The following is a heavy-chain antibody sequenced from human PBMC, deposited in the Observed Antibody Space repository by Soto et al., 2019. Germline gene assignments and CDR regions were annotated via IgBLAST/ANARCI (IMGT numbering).Heavy chain of an antibody. Sequence: SETLSLTCTVSGGSISSGGYYWSWIRQHPGKGLEWIGYIYYSGSTYYNPSLKSRVTISVDTSKNQFSLKLSSVTAADTAVYYCATFLDYYDSQFHYFHFDYWGQGTLVTVSS. J-gene: IGHJ4*02. CDR2: IYYSGST. V-gene: IGHV4-31*03. CDR3: ATFLDYYDSQFHYFHFDY. CDR1: GGSISSGGYY. D-gene: IGHD3-22*01.